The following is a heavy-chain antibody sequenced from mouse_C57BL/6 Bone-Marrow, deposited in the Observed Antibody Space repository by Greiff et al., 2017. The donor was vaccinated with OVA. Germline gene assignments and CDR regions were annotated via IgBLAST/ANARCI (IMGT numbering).Heavy chain of an antibody. Sequence: VQLKQSGAELARPGASVKLSCKASGYTFTSYGISWVKQRTGQGLEWIGEIYPRSGNTYYNEKFKGKATLTADKSSSTAYMELRSLTSEDSAVYFCAYYGRFAYWGQGTLVTVSA. CDR3: AYYGRFAY. CDR2: IYPRSGNT. D-gene: IGHD1-2*01. V-gene: IGHV1-81*01. CDR1: GYTFTSYG. J-gene: IGHJ3*01.